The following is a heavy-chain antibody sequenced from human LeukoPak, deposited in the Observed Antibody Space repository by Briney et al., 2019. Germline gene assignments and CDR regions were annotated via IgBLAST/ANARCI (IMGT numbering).Heavy chain of an antibody. Sequence: SSETLSLTCTVSGGSITHYYWSWIRQPPGKGLEWIGYIFYSGNTNYNPSLKSRVTISVDTSKNQFSLKLSSVTAADTAVYYCARHWETSSWYVDYWGQGTLVTVSS. CDR1: GGSITHYY. V-gene: IGHV4-59*08. D-gene: IGHD6-13*01. CDR3: ARHWETSSWYVDY. CDR2: IFYSGNT. J-gene: IGHJ4*02.